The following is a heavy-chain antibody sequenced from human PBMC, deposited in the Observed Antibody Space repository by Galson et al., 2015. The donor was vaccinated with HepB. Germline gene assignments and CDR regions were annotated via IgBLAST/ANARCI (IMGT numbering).Heavy chain of an antibody. CDR2: ISAYNGNT. J-gene: IGHJ3*02. CDR1: GYTFTSYG. D-gene: IGHD5-24*01. CDR3: ARDRGKEGDGYIRDAFDI. V-gene: IGHV1-18*04. Sequence: SVKVSCKASGYTFTSYGISWVRQAPGQGLEWMGWISAYNGNTNYAQKLQGRVTMTTDTSTSTAYMELRSLRSDDTAVYYCARDRGKEGDGYIRDAFDIWGQGTMVTVSP.